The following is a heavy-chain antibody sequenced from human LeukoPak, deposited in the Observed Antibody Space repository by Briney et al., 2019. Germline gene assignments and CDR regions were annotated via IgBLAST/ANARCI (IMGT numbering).Heavy chain of an antibody. CDR2: ISYDGSNK. CDR1: GFTFSSYA. Sequence: PGGSLRLSCAASGFTFSSYAMHWVHQAPGKGLEWVAVISYDGSNKYYADSVKGRFTISRDNSKNTPYLQMNSLRAEDTALYYCAKALDYGDYATYFDYWGQGTLVTVSS. D-gene: IGHD4-17*01. J-gene: IGHJ4*02. CDR3: AKALDYGDYATYFDY. V-gene: IGHV3-30*04.